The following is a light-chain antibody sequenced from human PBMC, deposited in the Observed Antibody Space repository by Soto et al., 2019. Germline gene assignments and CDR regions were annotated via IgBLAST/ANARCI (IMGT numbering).Light chain of an antibody. Sequence: DIVMTQSPDSLAVSLGERAPINCKSSQSVLYSSNNKNYLAWFQQHPGQPPRLLIFGASSRAIGIPDRFSGSGTETDFTLSITRLEPEDFGVYYCQQYGRSPFNFGQGTRLEI. V-gene: IGKV4-1*01. J-gene: IGKJ5*01. CDR3: QQYGRSPFN. CDR1: QSVLYSSNNKNY. CDR2: GAS.